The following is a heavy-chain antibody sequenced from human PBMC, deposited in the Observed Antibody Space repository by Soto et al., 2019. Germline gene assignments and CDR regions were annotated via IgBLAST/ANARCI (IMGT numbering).Heavy chain of an antibody. Sequence: PSETLSLTXSVSGGSVSDKTYYWSWIRQPPGKRLEWIGFIYNSGSTYYNSSLKSRVTISVDRSKNHFFLNLTSVTAADTAVYYCATYRKFFQIWGQGTKVTVSS. V-gene: IGHV4-61*03. CDR3: ATYRKFFQI. CDR2: IYNSGST. CDR1: GGSVSDKTYY. J-gene: IGHJ3*02.